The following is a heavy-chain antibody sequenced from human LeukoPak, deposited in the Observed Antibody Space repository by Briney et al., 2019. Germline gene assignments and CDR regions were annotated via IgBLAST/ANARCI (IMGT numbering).Heavy chain of an antibody. J-gene: IGHJ4*02. Sequence: GGSLRLSCAASGFTFSSYAMSWVRQAPGKGLEWVSAISGSGSTTYYADSVKGRFTISRDNSKNTLYLQMSSLRAEGTAVYYCAKADSLVRGVIGYWGQGTLVTVSS. CDR1: GFTFSSYA. D-gene: IGHD3-10*01. CDR3: AKADSLVRGVIGY. CDR2: ISGSGSTT. V-gene: IGHV3-23*01.